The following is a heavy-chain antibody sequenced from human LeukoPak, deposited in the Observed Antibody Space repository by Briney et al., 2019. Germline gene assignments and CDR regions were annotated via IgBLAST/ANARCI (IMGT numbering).Heavy chain of an antibody. CDR2: IYYSGST. J-gene: IGHJ4*02. CDR1: GGSISSYY. CDR3: ARGGYDSSGYYYVDY. V-gene: IGHV4-59*01. D-gene: IGHD3-22*01. Sequence: SETLSLTCTVSGGSISSYYWSWIRQPPGKGLEWIGYIYYSGSTNYNPSLKSRVTISVDTSKNQFPLKLSSVTAADTAVYYCARGGYDSSGYYYVDYWGQGTLVTVSS.